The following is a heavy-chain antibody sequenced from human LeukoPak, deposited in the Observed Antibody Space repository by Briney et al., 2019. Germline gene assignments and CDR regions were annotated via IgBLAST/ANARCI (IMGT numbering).Heavy chain of an antibody. Sequence: TGGSLRLSCAASGFTFSNCAMNWVRQAPGKGLEWVANIKQDGSEKYYVDSVKGRLTISRDNAKNSLYLQMNSLRAEDTAVYYCAGGQGWLADYWGQGTLVTVSS. CDR1: GFTFSNCA. CDR2: IKQDGSEK. J-gene: IGHJ4*02. V-gene: IGHV3-7*05. D-gene: IGHD6-19*01. CDR3: AGGQGWLADY.